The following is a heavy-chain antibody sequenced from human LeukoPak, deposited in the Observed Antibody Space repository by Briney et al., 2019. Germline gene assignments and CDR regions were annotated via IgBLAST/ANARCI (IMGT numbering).Heavy chain of an antibody. J-gene: IGHJ4*02. CDR3: AGSGLWYFDY. D-gene: IGHD3-3*01. CDR2: IYYSGTT. CDR1: GDSFSSGAYY. Sequence: PSETLSLTCTVFGDSFSSGAYYWSWIRQHPEKGLEWIGNIYYSGTTYYNPSLKSRLSISIDTSKNQLSLKVGSVTAADTAVYYCAGSGLWYFDYWGQGTLVTVSS. V-gene: IGHV4-31*03.